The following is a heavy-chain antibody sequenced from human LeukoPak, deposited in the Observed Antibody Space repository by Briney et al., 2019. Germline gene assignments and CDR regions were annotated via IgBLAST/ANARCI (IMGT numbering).Heavy chain of an antibody. CDR2: INPSGGST. V-gene: IGHV1-46*01. CDR1: GYTFTSYY. D-gene: IGHD2-2*02. Sequence: ASVKVSCKASGYTFTSYYMHWVRHATGQGLEWMGIINPSGGSTSYAQKLQGRVTMTTDTSTSTAYMELRSLRSDDTAVYYCATAPPGYCSSTSCYTPGYFQHWGQGTLVTVSS. J-gene: IGHJ1*01. CDR3: ATAPPGYCSSTSCYTPGYFQH.